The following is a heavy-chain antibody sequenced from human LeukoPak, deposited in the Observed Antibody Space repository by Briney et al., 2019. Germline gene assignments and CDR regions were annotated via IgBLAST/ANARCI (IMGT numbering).Heavy chain of an antibody. CDR2: MNPNSGNT. CDR1: GYSFTTYD. Sequence: ASVKVSRKASGYSFTTYDINWLRQATGQGLEWMGWMNPNSGNTGYAQKFQGRVTMTRNTSISTAYMELSSLRSEDTAVYYCARGGPGYCSGGSCYDYWGQGTLVTVSS. CDR3: ARGGPGYCSGGSCYDY. V-gene: IGHV1-8*02. D-gene: IGHD2-15*01. J-gene: IGHJ4*02.